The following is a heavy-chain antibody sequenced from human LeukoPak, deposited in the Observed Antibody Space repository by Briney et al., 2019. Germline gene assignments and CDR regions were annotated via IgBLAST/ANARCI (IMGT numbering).Heavy chain of an antibody. Sequence: GSLRLSCAASGFTFSSYWMSWVRQAPGKGLEWVANIKQDGSEKYYVDSVKGRFTISRDNAKNSLYLQMNSLRAEDTAVYYCAKGSSTYSITSYWYFDLWGRGTLVTVSS. CDR2: IKQDGSEK. D-gene: IGHD6-13*01. CDR1: GFTFSSYW. V-gene: IGHV3-7*03. J-gene: IGHJ2*01. CDR3: AKGSSTYSITSYWYFDL.